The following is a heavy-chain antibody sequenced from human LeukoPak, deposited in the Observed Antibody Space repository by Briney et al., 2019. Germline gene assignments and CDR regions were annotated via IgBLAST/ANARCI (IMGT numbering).Heavy chain of an antibody. CDR1: GGTFSSYA. D-gene: IGHD6-19*01. Sequence: ASVKVSCKASGGTFSSYAISWVRQAPGQGLEWMGGIIPIFGTANYAQKFQGRVTITADKSTSTAYMELSSLRSEDTAVYYCARESIAVAGTVRTPEGMDVWGKGTTVTVSS. J-gene: IGHJ6*04. CDR2: IIPIFGTA. V-gene: IGHV1-69*06. CDR3: ARESIAVAGTVRTPEGMDV.